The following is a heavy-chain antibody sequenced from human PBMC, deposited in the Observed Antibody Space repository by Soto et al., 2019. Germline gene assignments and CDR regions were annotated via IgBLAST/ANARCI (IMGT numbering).Heavy chain of an antibody. J-gene: IGHJ4*02. D-gene: IGHD5-18*01. V-gene: IGHV4-59*01. CDR3: ARFPRGYSYGHFDY. CDR1: GGSISSYY. Sequence: PSETLSLTCTVSGGSISSYYWSWFRQPPGKGLEWIGYIYYSGSTNYNPSLKSRVTISVDKSKNQFSLKLSSVTAADTAVYYCARFPRGYSYGHFDYWGQGTLVTVSS. CDR2: IYYSGST.